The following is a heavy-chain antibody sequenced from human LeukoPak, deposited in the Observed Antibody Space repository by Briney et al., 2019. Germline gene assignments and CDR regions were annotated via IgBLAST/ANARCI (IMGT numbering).Heavy chain of an antibody. CDR1: GGSISSGGYY. CDR3: ARVHYYDYVWGSYRPSSYYYYGMDV. V-gene: IGHV4-31*03. CDR2: IYYSGST. J-gene: IGHJ6*02. Sequence: SETLSLTCTVSGGSISSGGYYWSWIRQHPGKGLEWIGYIYYSGSTYYNPSLKSRVTISVDTSKNQFSLKLSSVTAADTAVYYCARVHYYDYVWGSYRPSSYYYYGMDVWGQGTTVTVSS. D-gene: IGHD3-16*02.